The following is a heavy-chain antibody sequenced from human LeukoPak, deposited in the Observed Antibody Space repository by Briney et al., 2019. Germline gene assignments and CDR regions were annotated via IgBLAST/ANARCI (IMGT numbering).Heavy chain of an antibody. D-gene: IGHD2-2*01. J-gene: IGHJ4*02. Sequence: GGSLRLSCAASGFTFSSYTMSWVRQAPGKGLEWVSAISGSGGSTYYADSVKGRFTISRDNSKNTLYLQMNSLRAEDTAVYYCAKMAGREPAAIPLDYWGQGTLVTVSS. CDR3: AKMAGREPAAIPLDY. CDR1: GFTFSSYT. CDR2: ISGSGGST. V-gene: IGHV3-23*01.